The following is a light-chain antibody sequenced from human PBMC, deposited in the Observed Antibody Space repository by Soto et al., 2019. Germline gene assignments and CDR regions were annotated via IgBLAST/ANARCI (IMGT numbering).Light chain of an antibody. J-gene: IGLJ2*01. CDR3: SSFTVSGPI. Sequence: QSVLTQPASVSGSPGQSITISCTGTSGDVGGYNYVSWYQQHPGKAPKLMIYDVTIRPSGVSDRFSGSKSGNTASLTISGLQAEDEADYYCSSFTVSGPIFGGGTKLTVL. CDR2: DVT. CDR1: SGDVGGYNY. V-gene: IGLV2-14*03.